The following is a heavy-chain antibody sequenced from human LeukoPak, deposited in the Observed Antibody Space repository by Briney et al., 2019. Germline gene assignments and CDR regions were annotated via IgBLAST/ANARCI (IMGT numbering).Heavy chain of an antibody. CDR1: GFTLSSYT. CDR3: TRDLMDYDVSTGLHHYYMDV. D-gene: IGHD3-9*01. V-gene: IGHV3-30-3*01. J-gene: IGHJ6*02. Sequence: GRSLRLSCAASGFTLSSYTMHWVRQAPGKGLEWVTDISYDGSNKHYADSVKGRFTISRDNSKNTLYLQMDSLRAEDTAVYYCTRDLMDYDVSTGLHHYYMDVWGQGTTVTVSS. CDR2: ISYDGSNK.